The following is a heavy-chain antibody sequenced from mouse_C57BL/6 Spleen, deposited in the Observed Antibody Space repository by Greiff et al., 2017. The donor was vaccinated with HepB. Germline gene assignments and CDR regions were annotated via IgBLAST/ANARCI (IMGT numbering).Heavy chain of an antibody. V-gene: IGHV1-54*01. D-gene: IGHD2-3*01. CDR3: ARDDGYYLYYFDY. Sequence: QVQLQQSGAELVRPGPSVKVSCKASGYAFTNYLIEWVKQMPGQGLEWIGVINPGSGGTNYNEKFKGKATLTADKSSSTAYMQLSSLTSEDSAVYFCARDDGYYLYYFDYWGQGTTLTVSS. CDR2: INPGSGGT. CDR1: GYAFTNYL. J-gene: IGHJ2*01.